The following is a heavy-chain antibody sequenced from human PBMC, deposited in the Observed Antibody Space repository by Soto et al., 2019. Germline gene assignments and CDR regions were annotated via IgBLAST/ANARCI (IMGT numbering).Heavy chain of an antibody. D-gene: IGHD1-1*01. CDR2: ISAHNGNT. CDR1: GYIFTTYG. Sequence: QVHLVQSGAEVMKPGASVKVYCKGSGYIFTTYGITWVRQAPGQGLEWMGWISAHNGNTNYAQKLQGRVTVTRDTSTSTAYMELRNLRSDDTAVYYCARGRYGDYWGQGALVTVSS. J-gene: IGHJ4*02. CDR3: ARGRYGDY. V-gene: IGHV1-18*01.